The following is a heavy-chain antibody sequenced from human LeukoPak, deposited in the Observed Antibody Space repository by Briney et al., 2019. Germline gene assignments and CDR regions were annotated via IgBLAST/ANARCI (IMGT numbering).Heavy chain of an antibody. J-gene: IGHJ4*02. CDR3: ARWFSSDSRFDY. CDR1: GFTFSSYS. V-gene: IGHV3-21*01. Sequence: GGSLRLSCAASGFTFSSYSMNWVCQAPGKELEWVSSISSSSSYIYYADSVKGRFTISRDNAKNSLYLQMNSLRAEDTAVYYCARWFSSDSRFDYWGQGTLVTVSS. D-gene: IGHD3-10*01. CDR2: ISSSSSYI.